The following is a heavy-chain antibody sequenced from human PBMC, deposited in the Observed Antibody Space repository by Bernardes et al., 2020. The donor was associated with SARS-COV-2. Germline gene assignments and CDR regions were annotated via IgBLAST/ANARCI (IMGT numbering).Heavy chain of an antibody. CDR3: ARWELPYYYYGMDV. CDR1: GYTFTSYG. Sequence: ASVKVSCKASGYTFTSYGISWVRQAPGQGLEWMGWISAYNGNTNYAQKLQGRVTMTTDTSTSTAYMELRSLRSDDTAVYYCARWELPYYYYGMDVWGQGTTVTVSS. V-gene: IGHV1-18*01. J-gene: IGHJ6*02. D-gene: IGHD1-26*01. CDR2: ISAYNGNT.